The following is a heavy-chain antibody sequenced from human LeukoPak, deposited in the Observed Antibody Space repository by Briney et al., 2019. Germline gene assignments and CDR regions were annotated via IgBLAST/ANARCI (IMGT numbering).Heavy chain of an antibody. J-gene: IGHJ4*02. V-gene: IGHV3-30-3*01. D-gene: IGHD2-15*01. CDR1: GFTFSSYA. CDR2: ISYDGSNK. Sequence: PGGSLRLSCAASGFTFSSYAMHWVRQAPGKGLEWVAVISYDGSNKYYADSVKGRFTISRDNSKNTLYLQMNSLRAEDTAVYYCARDLDCSGGSCYSPSSPHFDYWGQGTLVTVSS. CDR3: ARDLDCSGGSCYSPSSPHFDY.